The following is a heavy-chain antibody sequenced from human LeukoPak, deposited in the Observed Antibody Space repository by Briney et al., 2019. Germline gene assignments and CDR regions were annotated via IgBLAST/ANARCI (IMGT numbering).Heavy chain of an antibody. CDR3: ARARGSSWYNY. V-gene: IGHV4-34*01. CDR1: GGSFSGYY. Sequence: PSETLSLTCAVYGGSFSGYYWSWIRQPPGKGLEWIGEINHSGSTNYNPSLKSRVTISVDTSKNQFSLKLSSVTAADTAVYYCARARGSSWYNYWGQGTLVTVSS. D-gene: IGHD6-13*01. CDR2: INHSGST. J-gene: IGHJ4*02.